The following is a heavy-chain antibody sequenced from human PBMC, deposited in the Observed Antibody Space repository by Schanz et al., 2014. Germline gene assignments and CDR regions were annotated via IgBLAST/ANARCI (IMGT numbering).Heavy chain of an antibody. J-gene: IGHJ3*02. CDR2: MNSKTGNT. Sequence: QVQLVQSGAEVKKPGASVKVSCKASGYTFTSYDINWVRQATGQGLEWMGWMNSKTGNTGYAQRFQGRVTMTRNTSITTAYLELSSLRSGDTAMYYCVTEKRMESGTWAKAFDIWGQGTWVTVSS. D-gene: IGHD3-3*01. V-gene: IGHV1-8*01. CDR1: GYTFTSYD. CDR3: VTEKRMESGTWAKAFDI.